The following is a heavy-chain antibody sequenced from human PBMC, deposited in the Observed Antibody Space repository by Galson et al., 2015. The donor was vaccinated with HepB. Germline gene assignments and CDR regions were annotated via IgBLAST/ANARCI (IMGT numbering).Heavy chain of an antibody. J-gene: IGHJ5*02. D-gene: IGHD2-15*01. CDR1: GFTFSSYW. Sequence: SLRLSCAASGFTFSSYWMHWVRQAPEKGLVWVSRINSDGSSTSYADSVKGRFTMSRDNAKNTLYLQMNSLRAEDTAVYYCARDQGYCSDGSCRNWFDPWGQGTLVTVSS. CDR2: INSDGSST. CDR3: ARDQGYCSDGSCRNWFDP. V-gene: IGHV3-74*01.